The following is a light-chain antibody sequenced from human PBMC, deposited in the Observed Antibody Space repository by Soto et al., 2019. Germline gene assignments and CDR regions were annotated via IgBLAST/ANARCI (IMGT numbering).Light chain of an antibody. J-gene: IGKJ1*01. Sequence: EIVLTQSPATLSLSPGERATLSCRAGQSVRNYLAWYQQKPGQAPRLLIYDASNRATGIPARFSGSGSGTDFTLTISSLEPEDFAVYYCQQRSNWPRTFGQGTKVEIK. CDR2: DAS. V-gene: IGKV3-11*01. CDR1: QSVRNY. CDR3: QQRSNWPRT.